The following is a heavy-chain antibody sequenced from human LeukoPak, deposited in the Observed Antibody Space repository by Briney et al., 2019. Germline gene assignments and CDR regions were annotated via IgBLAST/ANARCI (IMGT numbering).Heavy chain of an antibody. CDR3: ARVWVGASRKPHPPDY. CDR1: SGSISSSNYF. J-gene: IGHJ4*02. Sequence: SETLSLTCTVSSGSISSSNYFWGWIRQPPGKGLEWIGEINHSGSTNYNPSLKSRVTISVDTSKNQFSLKLSSVTAADTAVYYCARVWVGASRKPHPPDYWGQGTLVTVSS. V-gene: IGHV4-39*07. CDR2: INHSGST. D-gene: IGHD1-26*01.